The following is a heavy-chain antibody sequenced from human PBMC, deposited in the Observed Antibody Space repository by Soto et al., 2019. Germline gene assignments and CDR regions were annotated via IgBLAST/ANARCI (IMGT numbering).Heavy chain of an antibody. CDR3: AKDIVHGPVTTEFWGAFDI. CDR1: GFTFDDYA. J-gene: IGHJ3*02. CDR2: ISWNSGSI. D-gene: IGHD4-17*01. V-gene: IGHV3-9*01. Sequence: QSGGSLRLSCAASGFTFDDYAMHWVRQAPGKGLEWVSGISWNSGSIGYADSVKGRFTISRDNAKNSLYLQMNSLRAEDTALYYCAKDIVHGPVTTEFWGAFDIWGQGTMVTVSS.